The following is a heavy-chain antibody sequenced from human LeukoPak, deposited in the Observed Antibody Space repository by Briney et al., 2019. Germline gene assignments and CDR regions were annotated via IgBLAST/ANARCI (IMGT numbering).Heavy chain of an antibody. J-gene: IGHJ4*02. V-gene: IGHV1-8*01. CDR2: MNPNSGRR. Sequence: ASVKVSCKASGYTFSNYDINWVRQAPGQGLEWMGWMNPNSGRRVYAQKFQGRVTMTRNSSINTAYMELTSLRSDDTVVYYCARGLRSDYWGQGTLVTVSS. D-gene: IGHD3-16*02. CDR1: GYTFSNYD. CDR3: ARGLRSDY.